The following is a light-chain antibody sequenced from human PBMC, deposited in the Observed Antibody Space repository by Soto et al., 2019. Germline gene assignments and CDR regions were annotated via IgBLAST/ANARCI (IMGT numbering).Light chain of an antibody. Sequence: QAVVTQPPSVSGAPGQRVTISCTGSSSNFGTTFDVQWYQQLPGTAPKLLIYGNTNRPSGVPDRFSASKSGTSASLAITGLQADDEADYYCQSSDSSLSRVFGTGTKVTVL. CDR3: QSSDSSLSRV. J-gene: IGLJ1*01. CDR1: SSNFGTTFD. V-gene: IGLV1-40*01. CDR2: GNT.